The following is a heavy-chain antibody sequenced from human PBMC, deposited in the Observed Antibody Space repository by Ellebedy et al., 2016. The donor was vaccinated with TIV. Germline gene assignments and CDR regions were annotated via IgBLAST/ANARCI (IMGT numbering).Heavy chain of an antibody. CDR1: GFSFDDYA. CDR2: ISWNSGSI. J-gene: IGHJ4*02. CDR3: AKDRDDSSGYFSQFDY. V-gene: IGHV3-9*01. Sequence: LSLTCXASGFSFDDYAMHWVRQAPGKGLEWVSGISWNSGSIGYADSVKGRFTISRDNAKNSLYLQMNSLKAEGTALYYCAKDRDDSSGYFSQFDYWGQGTLVTVSS. D-gene: IGHD3-22*01.